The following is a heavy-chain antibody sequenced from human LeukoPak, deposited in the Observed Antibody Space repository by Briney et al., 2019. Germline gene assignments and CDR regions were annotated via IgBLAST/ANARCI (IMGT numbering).Heavy chain of an antibody. V-gene: IGHV3-23*01. J-gene: IGHJ3*01. CDR2: INGGGDAT. CDR1: GFTFSTYA. D-gene: IGHD2-2*01. CDR3: ARCTASCYANAFDV. Sequence: GGSLRLSCAASGFTFSTYAMTWVRQAPGKGLEWVSAINGGGDATEYADSVKGRFTISRDNSKNTLYLQMNSLRPDDTAVYYCARCTASCYANAFDVWGQGTLLTVSS.